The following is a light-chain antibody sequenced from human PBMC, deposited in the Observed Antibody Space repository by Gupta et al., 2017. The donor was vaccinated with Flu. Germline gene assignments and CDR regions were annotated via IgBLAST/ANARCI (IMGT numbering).Light chain of an antibody. CDR3: LLSYGGVRV. V-gene: IGLV7-46*01. CDR2: DTS. CDR1: TGAVTSGPY. Sequence: QAVVTPEPSLTVSPGGTVTLICDSSTGAVTSGPYPYWFQQKPGQAPRTLSYDTSNQPSWIPARFSGSLLGGKAALTLSGAQPEDEADYYCLLSYGGVRVVGGGTKLTGL. J-gene: IGLJ3*02.